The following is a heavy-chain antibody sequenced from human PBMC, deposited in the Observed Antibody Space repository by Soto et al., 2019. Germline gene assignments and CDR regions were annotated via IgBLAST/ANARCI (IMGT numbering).Heavy chain of an antibody. CDR1: GFTFSSYS. D-gene: IGHD3-9*01. J-gene: IGHJ4*02. CDR3: AREYYDILTGYYRGVDY. V-gene: IGHV3-21*01. CDR2: ISSSSSYI. Sequence: EVQLVESGGGLVKPGGSLRLSCAASGFTFSSYSMNWVRQAPGKGLEWVSSISSSSSYIYYADSVKGRFTISRDNAKNSLYLQRNSLRAEDTAVYYCAREYYDILTGYYRGVDYWGQGTLVTVSS.